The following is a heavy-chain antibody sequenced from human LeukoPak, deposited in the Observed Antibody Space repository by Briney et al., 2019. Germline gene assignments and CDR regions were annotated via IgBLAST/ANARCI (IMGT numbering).Heavy chain of an antibody. CDR2: INHSGTT. V-gene: IGHV4-34*01. J-gene: IGHJ4*02. Sequence: SETLSLTCAVYGGSFSGYYWSWIRQPPGKGLEWIGEINHSGTTHYTPSLKSRVTISVDTSKNQFSLKLSSVTAADTAVYYCAGSYRQPYYFDYWGQGTLVTVSS. CDR3: AGSYRQPYYFDY. CDR1: GGSFSGYY. D-gene: IGHD1-26*01.